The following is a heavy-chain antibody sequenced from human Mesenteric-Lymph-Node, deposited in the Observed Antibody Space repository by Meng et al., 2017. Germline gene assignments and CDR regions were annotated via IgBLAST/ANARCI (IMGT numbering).Heavy chain of an antibody. CDR1: GFTFSSYA. V-gene: IGHV3-23*01. J-gene: IGHJ4*02. CDR2: IKSSGGGS. D-gene: IGHD3-22*01. CDR3: AKVHYYDSSGYYRKTYFDY. Sequence: GESLKISCAASGFTFSSYAMSWVRQAPGKGLEWVSGIKSSGGGSYYADSVQGRFTISRDDSKNTLYLQMNSLRAEDTAVYYCAKVHYYDSSGYYRKTYFDYWGQGTLVTVSS.